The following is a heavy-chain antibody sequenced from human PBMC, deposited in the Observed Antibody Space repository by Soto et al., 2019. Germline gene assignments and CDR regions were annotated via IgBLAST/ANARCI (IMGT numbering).Heavy chain of an antibody. J-gene: IGHJ4*02. V-gene: IGHV3-23*01. CDR3: AKDGQWLDVHFDY. CDR2: SSASGGST. D-gene: IGHD6-19*01. Sequence: GGSLRLSCTASGFTFSSSAMIWVRQAPGKGLEWVSISSASGGSTYHADSVKGRFSISRDNSKNTLYLQMARLRTEDTAVYYCAKDGQWLDVHFDYWGQGALVTVPQ. CDR1: GFTFSSSA.